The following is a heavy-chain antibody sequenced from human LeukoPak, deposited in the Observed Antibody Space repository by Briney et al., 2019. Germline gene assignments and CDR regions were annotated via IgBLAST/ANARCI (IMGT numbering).Heavy chain of an antibody. CDR2: IGSSGRTI. CDR1: GFTFSDYY. J-gene: IGHJ5*02. D-gene: IGHD2-2*01. V-gene: IGHV3-11*04. CDR3: ARDGGVCSSTSCSRDWFDP. Sequence: GGSLRLSCAASGFTFSDYYMSWIRQAPGKGLEWVSYIGSSGRTIYYADSVKGRFTISRDNAKNSLYLQMNSLRAEDTAVYYCARDGGVCSSTSCSRDWFDPWGQGTLVTVSS.